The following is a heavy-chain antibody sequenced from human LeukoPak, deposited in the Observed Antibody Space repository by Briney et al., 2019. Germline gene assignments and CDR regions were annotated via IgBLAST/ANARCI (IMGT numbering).Heavy chain of an antibody. V-gene: IGHV4-61*01. CDR2: IYYSGST. CDR3: ARGDDYVWGSYRYAFDI. D-gene: IGHD3-16*02. Sequence: SETLSLTCTVSGGSVSSGSYYWSWIRQPPGKGLEWIGYIYYSGSTNYNPSLKSRVAISVDTSKNQFSLKLSSVTAADTAVYYCARGDDYVWGSYRYAFDIWGQGTMVTVSS. CDR1: GGSVSSGSYY. J-gene: IGHJ3*02.